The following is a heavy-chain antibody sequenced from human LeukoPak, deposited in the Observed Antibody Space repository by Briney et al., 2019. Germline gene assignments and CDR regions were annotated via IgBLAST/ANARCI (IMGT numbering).Heavy chain of an antibody. D-gene: IGHD4-11*01. CDR3: ARTTVHGSLAY. CDR1: GGSISSYY. V-gene: IGHV4-59*01. Sequence: SETLSLTCTVSGGSISSYYWSWIRQPPGKGLEWIGYIYYSGSTNYNPSLKSRVTISVDMSKNQFSLKLSSVTAADTAVYYCARTTVHGSLAYWGQGTRVTVSS. J-gene: IGHJ4*02. CDR2: IYYSGST.